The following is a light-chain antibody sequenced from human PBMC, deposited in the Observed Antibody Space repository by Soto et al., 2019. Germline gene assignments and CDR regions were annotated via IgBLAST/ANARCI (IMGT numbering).Light chain of an antibody. CDR1: QNINIY. J-gene: IGKJ3*01. Sequence: DIQMTQSPSALSASVGDRVTITCRASQNINIYLHWYQQKPGKAPELLIFAASSVRSGVPSRFSGSGSGTEFTLAISSLQPEDVATYYCQQSYSTPFTFGPGTKVDIK. CDR2: AAS. CDR3: QQSYSTPFT. V-gene: IGKV1-39*01.